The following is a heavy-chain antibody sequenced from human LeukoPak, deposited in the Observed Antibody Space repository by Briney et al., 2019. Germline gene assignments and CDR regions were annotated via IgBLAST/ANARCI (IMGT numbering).Heavy chain of an antibody. Sequence: ASVKVSCKASGYTFTSYDINWVRQATGQGLEWMGWMNPNSGNTGYAQKFQGRVTMTRNTSISTAYMELSSLRSEDTAVYYCASYCGSYGGYYLDYWGQGTLVTVSS. CDR3: ASYCGSYGGYYLDY. V-gene: IGHV1-8*01. D-gene: IGHD1-26*01. J-gene: IGHJ4*02. CDR1: GYTFTSYD. CDR2: MNPNSGNT.